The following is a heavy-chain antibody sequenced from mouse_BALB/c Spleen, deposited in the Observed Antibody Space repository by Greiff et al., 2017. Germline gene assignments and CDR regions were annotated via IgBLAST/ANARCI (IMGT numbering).Heavy chain of an antibody. CDR2: ISSGGST. CDR1: GFTFSSYA. CDR3: ARAAYYGPFDY. V-gene: IGHV5-6-5*01. D-gene: IGHD1-2*01. J-gene: IGHJ2*01. Sequence: EVHLVESGGGLVKPGGSLKLSCAASGFTFSSYAMSWVRQTPEKRLEWVASISSGGSTYYPDSVKGRFTISRDNARNILYLQMSSLRSEDTAMYYCARAAYYGPFDYWGQGTTLTVSS.